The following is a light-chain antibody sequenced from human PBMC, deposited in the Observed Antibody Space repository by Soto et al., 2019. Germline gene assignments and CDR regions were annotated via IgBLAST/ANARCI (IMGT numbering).Light chain of an antibody. Sequence: EIVLTQSPGTLSLSPGERATLSCRASHYVYSNVAWFQQRPGQAPRLLIYRASTRATGTPARFSGSGSGTEFTLTISRLEPEDFGTYYCQQSYKMPSFGQGTRLEIK. CDR3: QQSYKMPS. CDR2: RAS. V-gene: IGKV3-20*01. CDR1: HYVYSN. J-gene: IGKJ5*01.